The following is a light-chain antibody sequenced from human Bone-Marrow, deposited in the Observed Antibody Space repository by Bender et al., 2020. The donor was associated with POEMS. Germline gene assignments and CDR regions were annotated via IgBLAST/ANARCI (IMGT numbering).Light chain of an antibody. CDR2: DIN. CDR3: AVWDDSLNGWV. Sequence: QSALTQPASVSGSPGQWITISCTGTSSDVGDSNYVSWYHHHPGIAPRLLIYDINKRPSGVSSRFSGSKSGNTASLTISGLQAEDEADYYCAVWDDSLNGWVFGGGTKLTVL. J-gene: IGLJ3*02. CDR1: SSDVGDSNY. V-gene: IGLV2-14*03.